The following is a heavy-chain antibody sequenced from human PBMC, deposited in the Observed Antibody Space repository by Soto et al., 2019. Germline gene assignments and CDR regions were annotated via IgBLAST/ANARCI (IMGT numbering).Heavy chain of an antibody. CDR2: IYYTGST. CDR1: GYSSNGYY. J-gene: IGHJ6*03. V-gene: IGHV4-59*08. D-gene: IGHD6-25*01. Sequence: QVQLQESGPGLVKPSETLPLTCTISGYSSNGYYWSWIRQAPGKGLEWLGYIYYTGSTTYHPSLKGRATMILATAPLPFSLSLGAVTAADTALYYCARHPGVGNRCFGGCYYPMGGCGKGSPVSVSS. CDR3: ARHPGVGNRCFGGCYYPMGG.